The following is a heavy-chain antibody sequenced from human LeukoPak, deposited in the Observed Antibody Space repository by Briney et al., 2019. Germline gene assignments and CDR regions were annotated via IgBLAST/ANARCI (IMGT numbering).Heavy chain of an antibody. CDR2: IFTSGSA. CDR1: GGSITSDY. V-gene: IGHV4-4*07. Sequence: SETLSLTCTVVGGSITSDYWSWIRQPAGKGLEWMGRIFTSGSAAYNPSLKGRVTMSLDTSKNQFFLKLSSVTAADTAAYFCSRGGANDLWGQGTLVTVSS. J-gene: IGHJ5*02. D-gene: IGHD4/OR15-4a*01. CDR3: SRGGANDL.